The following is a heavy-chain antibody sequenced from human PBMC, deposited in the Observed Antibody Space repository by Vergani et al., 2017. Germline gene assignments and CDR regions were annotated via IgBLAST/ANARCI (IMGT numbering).Heavy chain of an antibody. J-gene: IGHJ5*02. Sequence: EMQLSESGGGLVQPGGSLRLSCAASGFSFSTYMMNCVRQAPGKGLEWVASISGTGDYTYYADSLKGRFTISRDNSNSTLYLQMNSLRADDTAIFYCTKGAGGVRGRNWLDPWGQGTLVTVSS. CDR2: ISGTGDYT. V-gene: IGHV3-23*01. CDR3: TKGAGGVRGRNWLDP. CDR1: GFSFSTYM. D-gene: IGHD3-10*01.